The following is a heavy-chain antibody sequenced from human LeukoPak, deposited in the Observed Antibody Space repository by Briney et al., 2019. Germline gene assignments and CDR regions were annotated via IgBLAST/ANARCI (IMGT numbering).Heavy chain of an antibody. CDR2: IIPSDGYT. Sequence: GASVKVSCKASGYTFTSYYMHWVRQAPGPGLEWMGTIIPSDGYTSYAQRFQDRVTMTRDMSSSTVYMTLSSLKSEDTAVYYCARGGQVAPQPGNWFDPWGQGTLVTVSS. CDR3: ARGGQVAPQPGNWFDP. D-gene: IGHD2-2*01. V-gene: IGHV1-46*01. CDR1: GYTFTSYY. J-gene: IGHJ5*02.